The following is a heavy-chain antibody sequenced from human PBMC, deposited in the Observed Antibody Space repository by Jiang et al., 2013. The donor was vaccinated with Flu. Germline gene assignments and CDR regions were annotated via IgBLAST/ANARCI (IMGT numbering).Heavy chain of an antibody. CDR2: INHSGST. CDR1: GGSFSGYY. CDR3: ASLYYDFWSGYYKGRNHDY. V-gene: IGHV4-34*01. Sequence: LLKPSETLSLTCAVYGGSFSGYYWSWIRQPPGKGLEWIGEINHSGSTNYNPSLKSRVTISVDTSKNQFSLKLSSVTAADTAVYYCASLYYDFWSGYYKGRNHDYWGQGTLVTVSS. D-gene: IGHD3-3*01. J-gene: IGHJ4*02.